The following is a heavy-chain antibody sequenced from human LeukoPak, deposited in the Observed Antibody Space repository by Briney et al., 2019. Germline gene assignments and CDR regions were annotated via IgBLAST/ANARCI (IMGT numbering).Heavy chain of an antibody. D-gene: IGHD2-2*01. V-gene: IGHV4-30-4*01. J-gene: IGHJ2*01. Sequence: PSETPSLTCTVSGGSISSGDYYWSWIRQPPGKGLEWIGYIYNSGTIYYNPSLKSRLTISVDTSRNQFSLRLRSVTAADTAVYYCATAPLPATMWNWYFDLWGRGTLVTVSS. CDR1: GGSISSGDYY. CDR3: ATAPLPATMWNWYFDL. CDR2: IYNSGTI.